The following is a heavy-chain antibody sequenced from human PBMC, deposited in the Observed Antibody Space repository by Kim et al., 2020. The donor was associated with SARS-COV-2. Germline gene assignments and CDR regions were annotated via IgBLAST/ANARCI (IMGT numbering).Heavy chain of an antibody. J-gene: IGHJ4*02. Sequence: SVKVSCKASGGTFSSYAISWVRQAPGQGLEWMGGIIPIFGTANYAQKFQGRVTITADESTSTAYMELSSLRSEDTAVYYCARGGNWNDGSFDYWGQGTLVPVSS. CDR2: IIPIFGTA. CDR3: ARGGNWNDGSFDY. V-gene: IGHV1-69*13. CDR1: GGTFSSYA. D-gene: IGHD1-20*01.